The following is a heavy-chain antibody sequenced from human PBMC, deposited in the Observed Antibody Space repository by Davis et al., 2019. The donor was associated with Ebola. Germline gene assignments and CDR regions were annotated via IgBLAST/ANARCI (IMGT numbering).Heavy chain of an antibody. CDR1: GFTFSDHY. CDR3: ARAPLYCSSTGCPLGY. CDR2: TRNKANSYTT. Sequence: GESLKISCAASGFTFSDHYMDWVRQAPGKGLEWVGRTRNKANSYTTEYAASVKGRFTISRDDSKNSLYLQMNSLKTEDTAVYYCARAPLYCSSTGCPLGYWGQGTLVTVSS. J-gene: IGHJ4*02. D-gene: IGHD2-2*01. V-gene: IGHV3-72*01.